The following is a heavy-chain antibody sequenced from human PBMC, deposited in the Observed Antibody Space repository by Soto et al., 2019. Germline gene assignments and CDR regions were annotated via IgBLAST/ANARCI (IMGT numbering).Heavy chain of an antibody. V-gene: IGHV4-30-4*01. D-gene: IGHD6-19*01. CDR2: IYYSGST. J-gene: IGHJ4*02. Sequence: PSETLSLTCTVSGGSISSGDYYWSWIRQPPGKGLEWIGYIYYSGSTYYNPSLKSRVTISVDTSKNQFSLKLSSVTAADTAVYYCARDMAADDLSFDYWGQGPIATVYS. CDR1: GGSISSGDYY. CDR3: ARDMAADDLSFDY.